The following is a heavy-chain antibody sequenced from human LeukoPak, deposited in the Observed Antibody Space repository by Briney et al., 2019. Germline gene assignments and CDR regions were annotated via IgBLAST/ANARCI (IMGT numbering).Heavy chain of an antibody. Sequence: SETLSLTCTVSGGSISSYHWSWIRQPPGKGLEWIGYTYYSGSTNYNPSLKSRVTISVDTSKNQFSLKLSSVTAADTAVYYCARGLKGSYSFFDYWGQGTLVTVSS. CDR1: GGSISSYH. D-gene: IGHD3-10*01. CDR2: TYYSGST. J-gene: IGHJ4*02. V-gene: IGHV4-59*01. CDR3: ARGLKGSYSFFDY.